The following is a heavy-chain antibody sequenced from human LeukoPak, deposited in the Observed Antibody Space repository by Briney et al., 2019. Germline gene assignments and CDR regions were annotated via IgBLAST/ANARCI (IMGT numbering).Heavy chain of an antibody. V-gene: IGHV3-9*03. CDR3: AKSLNYGDYEFDY. CDR2: ISWNSGSI. CDR1: GSTFDDYA. Sequence: GGSLRLSCAASGSTFDDYAMHWVRQAPGKGLEWVSGISWNSGSIGYADSVKGRFTISRDNAKNSLYLQMNSLRAEDMALYYCAKSLNYGDYEFDYWGQGTLVTVSS. J-gene: IGHJ4*02. D-gene: IGHD4-17*01.